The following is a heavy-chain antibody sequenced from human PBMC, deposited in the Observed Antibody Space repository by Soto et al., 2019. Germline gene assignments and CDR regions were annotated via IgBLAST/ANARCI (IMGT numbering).Heavy chain of an antibody. Sequence: QVTLKESGPVLVKPTETLTLTCTVSGFSLSNARMGVSWIRQPPGKALEWLAHIFSNDEKSYSTSLKSRLTISKDTSKSQVVLTMTNIDPVDTATYYCARIAAAGTRHSGWFDPWGQGTLVTVSS. D-gene: IGHD6-13*01. CDR1: GFSLSNARMG. CDR3: ARIAAAGTRHSGWFDP. J-gene: IGHJ5*02. V-gene: IGHV2-26*01. CDR2: IFSNDEK.